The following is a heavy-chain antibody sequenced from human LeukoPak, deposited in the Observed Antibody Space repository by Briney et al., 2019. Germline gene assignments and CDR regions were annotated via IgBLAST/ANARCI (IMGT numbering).Heavy chain of an antibody. Sequence: GGSLRLSCAASGFTFSSYGMHWVRQAPGKGLEWVAVIWYDGSNKYYADSVKGRFTISRDNSKNTLYLRMNSLRAEDTAVYYCARENYYDSSGYAAPPSNWFDPWGQGTLVTVSS. CDR2: IWYDGSNK. V-gene: IGHV3-33*01. J-gene: IGHJ5*02. D-gene: IGHD3-22*01. CDR3: ARENYYDSSGYAAPPSNWFDP. CDR1: GFTFSSYG.